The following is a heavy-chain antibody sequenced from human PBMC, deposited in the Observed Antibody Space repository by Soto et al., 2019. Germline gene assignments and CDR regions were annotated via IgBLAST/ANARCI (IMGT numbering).Heavy chain of an antibody. CDR3: ARTHWQPDYLEGFDF. V-gene: IGHV5-51*01. Sequence: PGESLKISCKGSGYSFTSYWIGWVRQMPGKGLEWMGIIYPGDSDTRYSPSFQGQVTISADKSISTAYLQWSSLKASDTAMYYCARTHWQPDYLEGFDFWGQGTPVTVSS. CDR2: IYPGDSDT. J-gene: IGHJ4*02. D-gene: IGHD1-1*01. CDR1: GYSFTSYW.